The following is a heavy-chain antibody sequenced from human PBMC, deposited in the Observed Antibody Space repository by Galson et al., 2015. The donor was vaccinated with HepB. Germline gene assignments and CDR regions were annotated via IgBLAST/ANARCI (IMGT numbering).Heavy chain of an antibody. J-gene: IGHJ1*01. CDR3: TTYSAGRPEYFQY. CDR2: VKGKIDGETT. Sequence: QAPGKGLEWVGRVKGKIDGETTDYAAPVKGRFIISRDDSGNTVYLQINSLKTEDTALYYCTTYSAGRPEYFQYWGQGTLVTVSS. V-gene: IGHV3-15*01. D-gene: IGHD4-11*01.